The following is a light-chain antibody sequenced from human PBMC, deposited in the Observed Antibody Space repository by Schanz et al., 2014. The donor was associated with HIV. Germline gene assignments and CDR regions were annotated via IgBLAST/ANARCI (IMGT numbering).Light chain of an antibody. CDR1: QYISRW. CDR2: QAS. CDR3: QHYNSYSGT. J-gene: IGKJ1*01. V-gene: IGKV1-5*03. Sequence: DIQMTQSPSTLSASVGDGVTITCRASQYISRWLAWYQQKPGQAPHLLIYQASTLQTGVSSRFSGSGSGTEFTLTISGLLPDDFATYYCQHYNSYSGTFGQGTKVEIK.